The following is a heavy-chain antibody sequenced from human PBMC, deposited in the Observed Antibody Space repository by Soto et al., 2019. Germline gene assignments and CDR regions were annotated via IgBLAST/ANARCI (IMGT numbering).Heavy chain of an antibody. CDR3: TTDKVEHYDFWSGYLAHYFDY. CDR2: IKSKTDGGTT. Sequence: GGSLRLSCAASGFTFSNAWMNWVRQAPGKGLEWVGRIKSKTDGGTTDYAAPVKGRFTISRDDSKNTLYLQMNSLKTEDTAVYYCTTDKVEHYDFWSGYLAHYFDYWGQGTLVTVSS. D-gene: IGHD3-3*01. V-gene: IGHV3-15*07. J-gene: IGHJ4*02. CDR1: GFTFSNAW.